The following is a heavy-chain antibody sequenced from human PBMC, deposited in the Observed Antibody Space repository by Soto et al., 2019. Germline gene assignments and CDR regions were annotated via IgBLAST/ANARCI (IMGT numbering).Heavy chain of an antibody. J-gene: IGHJ4*02. V-gene: IGHV3-23*01. Sequence: GGSLRLSCAASGFTFISYSMSWGRQAPGKGLEWVSGFRTGGDGGTTYYADSVKGRFTISRDNSKNTLFLQMNSLRAEDTAIYYCAKKVNSGPGSQYFDYWGQGTLVTVSS. CDR2: FRTGGDGGTT. CDR3: AKKVNSGPGSQYFDY. CDR1: GFTFISYS. D-gene: IGHD3-10*01.